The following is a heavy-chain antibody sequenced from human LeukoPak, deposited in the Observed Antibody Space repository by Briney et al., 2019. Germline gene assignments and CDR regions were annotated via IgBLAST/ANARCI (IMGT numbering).Heavy chain of an antibody. Sequence: PSETLSLTCTVSGGSTSSYYWSWIRQPPGKGLEWIGHIYYSGSTNYNPSLKSRVTISVDTSKNQFSLKLSSVTAADTAVYYCASGSYYTGGAFDIWGQGTMVTVSS. D-gene: IGHD1-26*01. CDR1: GGSTSSYY. V-gene: IGHV4-59*08. CDR3: ASGSYYTGGAFDI. J-gene: IGHJ3*02. CDR2: IYYSGST.